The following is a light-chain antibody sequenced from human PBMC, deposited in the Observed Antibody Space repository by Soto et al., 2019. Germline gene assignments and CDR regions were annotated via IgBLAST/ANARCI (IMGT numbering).Light chain of an antibody. CDR3: TSYAGSNTVV. Sequence: QSALTQPPSASGSPGQSVTISCTGTSSGVGGYNFVSWYQQHPGKAPKLMIYEVTKGPSGVPDRFSGSKSGNTASLTVSGLQAEDEADYYCTSYAGSNTVVFGGGTKLTVL. CDR2: EVT. V-gene: IGLV2-8*01. CDR1: SSGVGGYNF. J-gene: IGLJ2*01.